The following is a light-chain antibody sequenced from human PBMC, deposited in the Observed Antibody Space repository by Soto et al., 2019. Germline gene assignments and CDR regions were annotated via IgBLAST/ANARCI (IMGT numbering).Light chain of an antibody. CDR2: KAS. CDR1: QTISSW. V-gene: IGKV1-5*03. J-gene: IGKJ1*01. Sequence: DIQMTQSPSTLSGSVGDRVTITCRASQTISSWLAWYQQKPGKAPKLLIYKASTLKSGVAPRFSGSGSGTELTLTISSLQPDDFATYYCQHYNCYSEAFGQGTKVELK. CDR3: QHYNCYSEA.